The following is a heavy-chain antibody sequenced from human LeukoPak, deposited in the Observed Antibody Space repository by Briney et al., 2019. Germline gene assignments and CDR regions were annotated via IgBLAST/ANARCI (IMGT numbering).Heavy chain of an antibody. V-gene: IGHV4-39*01. CDR3: ALSTYYYDSSGYYLYYFDY. D-gene: IGHD3-22*01. J-gene: IGHJ4*02. CDR2: IYYSGST. CDR1: GGSISSSSYY. Sequence: SETLSLTCTVSGGSISSSSYYWGWIRQPPGKGLEWIGSIYYSGSTYCNPSLKSRVTISVDTSKNQFSLKLSSVTAADTAVYYCALSTYYYDSSGYYLYYFDYWGQGTLVTVSS.